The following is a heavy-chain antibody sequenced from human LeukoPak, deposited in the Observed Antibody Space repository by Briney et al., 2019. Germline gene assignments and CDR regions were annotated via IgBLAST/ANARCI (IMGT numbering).Heavy chain of an antibody. CDR3: AELGITMIGGV. D-gene: IGHD3-10*02. Sequence: PGGSLRLSCAASGFSFSSFGMHWVRQAPGKGLEWVAYIHTDVTTTYYADSVKGRFTISRDNSKNSLYLQMNSLRAEDTAVYYCAELGITMIGGVWGKGTTVTISS. CDR2: IHTDVTTT. CDR1: GFSFSSFG. V-gene: IGHV3-30*02. J-gene: IGHJ6*04.